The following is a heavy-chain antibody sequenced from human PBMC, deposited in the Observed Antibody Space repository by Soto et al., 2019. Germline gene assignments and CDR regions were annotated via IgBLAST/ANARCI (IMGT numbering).Heavy chain of an antibody. J-gene: IGHJ4*02. CDR2: VYYGGST. CDR3: AREYGSSWFRFDY. D-gene: IGHD6-13*01. Sequence: SETLSLTCTVSGGSISSAYEYWSWIRQPPGKGLEWIGYVYYGGSTHYRPSLKSRVIISVDTSKNQFSLRLGSVTAADTAVYYCAREYGSSWFRFDYWGQGTLVTVSS. CDR1: GGSISSAYEY. V-gene: IGHV4-30-4*01.